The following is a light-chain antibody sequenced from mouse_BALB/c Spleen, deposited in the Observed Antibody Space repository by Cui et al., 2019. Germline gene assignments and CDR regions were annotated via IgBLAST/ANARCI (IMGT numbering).Light chain of an antibody. V-gene: IGKV6-15*01. CDR3: QQYNSYPLT. CDR2: SAS. Sequence: DIVMTQSQNFMSTSVGERVSVTCKASQNVGTNVAWYQQKPGQSPKALIYSASYRYSGVPDRFTGSGSGTDFTLTISNVQSEDLAEYFCQQYNSYPLTFGAGTKLELK. J-gene: IGKJ5*01. CDR1: QNVGTN.